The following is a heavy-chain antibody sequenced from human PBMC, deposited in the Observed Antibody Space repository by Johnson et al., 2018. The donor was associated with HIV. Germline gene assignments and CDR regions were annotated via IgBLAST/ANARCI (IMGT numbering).Heavy chain of an antibody. CDR2: IYRGGTT. V-gene: IGHV3-66*01. D-gene: IGHD3-22*01. Sequence: VQLVESGGGLVQPGGSLRLSCAASGFTVSSNYMTWVRQAPGKGLEWASVIYRGGTTYYADSVKGRFTISRDNSKNTLYLQLNSLRAEDTAVYYCARDRGTMIVVGSAFDIWGQGTRVTVSS. CDR1: GFTVSSNY. CDR3: ARDRGTMIVVGSAFDI. J-gene: IGHJ3*02.